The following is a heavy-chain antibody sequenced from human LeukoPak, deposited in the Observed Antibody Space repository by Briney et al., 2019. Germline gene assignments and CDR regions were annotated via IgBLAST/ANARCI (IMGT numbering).Heavy chain of an antibody. J-gene: IGHJ4*02. Sequence: GGSLTLSCAASAFTFSSYGMSWVRQAPGKGLEWVSAISGSGGSTYYADSVKGRFTISRHNSKNTLYLQMNSLRAEDTAVYYCAKVGLLEGVDYWGQGTLVTVSS. CDR2: ISGSGGST. CDR1: AFTFSSYG. CDR3: AKVGLLEGVDY. V-gene: IGHV3-23*01. D-gene: IGHD2-15*01.